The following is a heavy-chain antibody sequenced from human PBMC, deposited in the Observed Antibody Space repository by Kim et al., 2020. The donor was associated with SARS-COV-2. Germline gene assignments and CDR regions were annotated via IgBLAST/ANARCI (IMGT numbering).Heavy chain of an antibody. CDR3: ARDSAGRGHSNWFDP. J-gene: IGHJ5*02. D-gene: IGHD3-10*01. CDR2: ISSSSSSYI. CDR1: GFTFSSYS. Sequence: GGSLRLSCAASGFTFSSYSMNWVRQAPGKGLEWVSSISSSSSSYIYYADSVKGRFTISRDNAKNSLYLQMNSLRAEDTAVYYCARDSAGRGHSNWFDPWGQGTLVTVSS. V-gene: IGHV3-21*01.